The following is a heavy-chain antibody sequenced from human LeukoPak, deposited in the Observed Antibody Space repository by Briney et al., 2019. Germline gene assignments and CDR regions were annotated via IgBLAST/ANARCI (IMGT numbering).Heavy chain of an antibody. Sequence: KPSETLSLTCTVSGGYLSSYYWRWLRPPAGRGLEGVGRIYTSGSNNYNPSLKSRVTMYVDTSQIQFSLKLGSVTAAATAVYYCASARTMAFMDVWGKGTTVTVSS. CDR1: GGYLSSYY. V-gene: IGHV4-4*07. CDR3: ASARTMAFMDV. CDR2: IYTSGSN. D-gene: IGHD2-2*01. J-gene: IGHJ6*04.